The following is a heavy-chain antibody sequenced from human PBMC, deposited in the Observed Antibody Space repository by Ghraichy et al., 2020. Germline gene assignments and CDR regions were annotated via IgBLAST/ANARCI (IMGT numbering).Heavy chain of an antibody. D-gene: IGHD1-20*01. CDR2: INHSGST. V-gene: IGHV4-34*01. CDR3: ARGRYNWNEASSLFDY. J-gene: IGHJ4*02. CDR1: GGSFSGYY. Sequence: SETLSLTCAVSGGSFSGYYWSWIRQPPGKGLEWIGDINHSGSTNYNPSLKSRVTISVDKSKNQFYLKLSSVTAADTAVYYCARGRYNWNEASSLFDYWGQGTLVTVSS.